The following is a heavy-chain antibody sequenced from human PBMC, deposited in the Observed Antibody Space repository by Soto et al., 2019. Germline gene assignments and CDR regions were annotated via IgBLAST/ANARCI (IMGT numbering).Heavy chain of an antibody. CDR1: GFTFSSYW. CDR2: IKQDGSEK. J-gene: IGHJ4*02. D-gene: IGHD3-3*01. Sequence: HPGGSLRLSCAASGFTFSSYWMSWVRQAPGKGLEWVANIKQDGSEKYYVDSVKGRFTISRDNAKNSLYLQMNSLRAEDTAVYYCARLYDFWSGYFDYWGQGTLVTVSS. V-gene: IGHV3-7*01. CDR3: ARLYDFWSGYFDY.